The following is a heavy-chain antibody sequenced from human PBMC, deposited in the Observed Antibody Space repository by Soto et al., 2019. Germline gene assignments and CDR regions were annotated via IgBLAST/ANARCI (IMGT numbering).Heavy chain of an antibody. CDR1: GFTFSNAW. CDR3: ITDPYCSKGVCQGTYYYHGMDV. V-gene: IGHV3-15*01. CDR2: IKSKTDGGTT. Sequence: EVQLVESGGGLVKPGGSLRLSCAASGFTFSNAWMSWVRQAPGKGLEWVGRIKSKTDGGTTDYPTPMKGRFTISRDDSKDTLYLQMDSLRTEDTAVYYCITDPYCSKGVCQGTYYYHGMDVWGQGTTVTVS. D-gene: IGHD2-8*01. J-gene: IGHJ6*02.